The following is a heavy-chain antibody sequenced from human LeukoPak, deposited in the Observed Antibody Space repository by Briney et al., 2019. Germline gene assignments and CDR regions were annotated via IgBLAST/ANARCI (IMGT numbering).Heavy chain of an antibody. CDR2: ISSSSSYI. V-gene: IGHV3-21*01. CDR1: GFTFSSYS. Sequence: GSLRLSCAASGFTFSSYSTNWVRQAPGKGLEWVSSISSSSSYIYYADSVKGRFTISRDNAKNSLYLQMNSLRAEDTAVYYCARSSRGYSYGYFDYWGQGTLVTVSS. D-gene: IGHD5-18*01. J-gene: IGHJ4*02. CDR3: ARSSRGYSYGYFDY.